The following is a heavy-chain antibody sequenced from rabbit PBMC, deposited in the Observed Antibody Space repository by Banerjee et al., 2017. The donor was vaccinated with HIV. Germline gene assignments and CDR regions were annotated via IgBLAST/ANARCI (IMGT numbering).Heavy chain of an antibody. J-gene: IGHJ3*01. D-gene: IGHD6-1*01. CDR3: ARAGYVGYALNL. CDR2: IYPEYGTR. Sequence: QEQLVESGGGLVTLGGSLKLSCKASGIDFSTYGITWVRQAPGKGLEWIAYIYPEYGTRDYASWVNGRFTISLDNAQNTVFLQMTSLTAADTATYFCARAGYVGYALNLWGQGTLVTVS. CDR1: GIDFSTYG. V-gene: IGHV1S47*01.